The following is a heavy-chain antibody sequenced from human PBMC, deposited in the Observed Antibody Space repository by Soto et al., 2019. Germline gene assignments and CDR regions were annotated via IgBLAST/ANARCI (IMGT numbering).Heavy chain of an antibody. D-gene: IGHD5-18*01. CDR3: ATRREFIQLSVIGPDY. CDR1: GFTFSSYA. CDR2: ISGSGGST. Sequence: GGSLRLSCAASGFTFSSYAMSWVRQAPGKGLEWVSAISGSGGSTYYADSVKGRFTISRDNSKNTLYLQMNSLRAEDTAVYYCATRREFIQLSVIGPDYWGQGTLVTVSS. J-gene: IGHJ4*02. V-gene: IGHV3-23*01.